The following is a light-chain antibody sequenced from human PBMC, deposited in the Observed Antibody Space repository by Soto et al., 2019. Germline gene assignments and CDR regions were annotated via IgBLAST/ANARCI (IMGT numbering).Light chain of an antibody. CDR1: QRLXNNY. CDR3: QQYGSAKWT. Sequence: IALTQSAGTLSLSLGESATLSCRASQRLXNNYPAWYQQKPGQAPRLLTDGASSSATGSPDRFSGSGSGTDFTLTISRLEPEDFAVYYCQQYGSAKWTFGQGTKVDIK. J-gene: IGKJ1*01. V-gene: IGKV3-20*01. CDR2: GAS.